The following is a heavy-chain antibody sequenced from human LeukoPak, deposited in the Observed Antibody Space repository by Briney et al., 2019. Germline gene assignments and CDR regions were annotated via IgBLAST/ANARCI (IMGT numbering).Heavy chain of an antibody. D-gene: IGHD3-22*01. J-gene: IGHJ3*02. CDR1: GFTFSSYS. V-gene: IGHV3-21*01. Sequence: GGSLRLSCAASGFTFSSYSMNWVRQAPGKGLEWVSSISSSSSYIYYADSVKGRFTISRDNAKSSLYLQMNSLRAEDTAVYYCARDPSYYDSSGYYFDDAFDIWGQGTTVTVSS. CDR2: ISSSSSYI. CDR3: ARDPSYYDSSGYYFDDAFDI.